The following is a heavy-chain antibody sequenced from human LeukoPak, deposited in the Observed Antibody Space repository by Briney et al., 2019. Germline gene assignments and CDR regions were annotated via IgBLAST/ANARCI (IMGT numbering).Heavy chain of an antibody. V-gene: IGHV1-69*06. CDR1: GGTFSSYA. D-gene: IGHD3-22*01. J-gene: IGHJ4*02. CDR3: ARDRSEDHYVSSGYYYALDY. Sequence: ASVKVSCKASGGTFSSYAISWVRQAPGQGLEWMGGIIPIFGTANYAQKFQGRVTITADKSTSTAYMELSSLRSEDTAVYYCARDRSEDHYVSSGYYYALDYWGQGTLVTVSS. CDR2: IIPIFGTA.